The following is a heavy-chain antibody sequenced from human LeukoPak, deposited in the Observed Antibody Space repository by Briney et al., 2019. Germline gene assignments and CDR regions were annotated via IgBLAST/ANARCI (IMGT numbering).Heavy chain of an antibody. CDR3: AKVWGLLWFGELLQTNFDY. D-gene: IGHD3-10*01. CDR2: ISGSGGST. Sequence: GGSLRLSCAASGFIFSNYAMSWFRQAPGAGLEWVSVISGSGGSTYYADSVKGRFTISRDNSKNTLYLQMNSLRAEDTAVYYCAKVWGLLWFGELLQTNFDYWGQGTLVTVSS. CDR1: GFIFSNYA. V-gene: IGHV3-23*01. J-gene: IGHJ4*02.